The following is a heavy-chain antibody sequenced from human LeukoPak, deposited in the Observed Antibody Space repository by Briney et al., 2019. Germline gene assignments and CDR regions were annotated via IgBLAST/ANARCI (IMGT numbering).Heavy chain of an antibody. Sequence: GGSLRLSCVASGFTVNSNYMFWVGQAPGKGLEWVSVIYSGSSTYYADSVKGRFTISRDNSKNTLYLQMNSLRVEDTAVYYCARASGGQDWYFDLWGRGTLVTVSS. V-gene: IGHV3-66*01. CDR3: ARASGGQDWYFDL. CDR1: GFTVNSNY. CDR2: IYSGSST. J-gene: IGHJ2*01. D-gene: IGHD4-23*01.